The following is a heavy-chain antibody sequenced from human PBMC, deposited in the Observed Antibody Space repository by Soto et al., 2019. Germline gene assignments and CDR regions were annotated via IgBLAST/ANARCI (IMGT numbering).Heavy chain of an antibody. CDR3: AKDSIPSDGGYYLYYFDS. CDR1: GFTLSRHT. Sequence: PGGSLRLSCAASGFTLSRHTMNWVRQAPGKGLEWVSFIGSRTSDIYYADSVKGRFTISRDNAKNSLCLDLTRLRAEDTAVYFCAKDSIPSDGGYYLYYFDSWGQGTLITVSS. J-gene: IGHJ4*02. D-gene: IGHD3-22*01. V-gene: IGHV3-21*01. CDR2: IGSRTSDI.